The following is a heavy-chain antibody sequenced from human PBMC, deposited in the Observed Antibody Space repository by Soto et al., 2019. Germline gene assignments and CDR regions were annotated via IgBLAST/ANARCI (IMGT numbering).Heavy chain of an antibody. CDR1: GGTFSSYA. Sequence: QVQLVQSGAEVKKPGSSVKVSCKASGGTFSSYAISWVRQAPGQGLEWMGGIITIFGTAKYGQKFQGRVTITADESTSTAYMELSSLRSEDTAVYYCARERSYDRYGCNYYYGMDVWGQGTTVTVSS. CDR2: IITIFGTA. J-gene: IGHJ6*02. CDR3: ARERSYDRYGCNYYYGMDV. D-gene: IGHD3-16*01. V-gene: IGHV1-69*01.